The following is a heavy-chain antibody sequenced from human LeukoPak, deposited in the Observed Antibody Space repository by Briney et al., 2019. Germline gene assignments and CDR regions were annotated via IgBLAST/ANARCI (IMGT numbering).Heavy chain of an antibody. Sequence: PSETLSLTCTVSGDSIITYYWSWIRQPPGKGLEWIGYMYYSGSTNYNPPLKSRVTISVDKSRNQFSLTLSSVTAADTAVYYCARHSRGYDSEFGYWGQGTLVTVSS. V-gene: IGHV4-59*08. CDR2: MYYSGST. D-gene: IGHD5-12*01. J-gene: IGHJ4*02. CDR1: GDSIITYY. CDR3: ARHSRGYDSEFGY.